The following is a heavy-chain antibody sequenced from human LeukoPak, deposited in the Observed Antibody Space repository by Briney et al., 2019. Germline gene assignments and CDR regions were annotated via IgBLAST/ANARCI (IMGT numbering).Heavy chain of an antibody. CDR2: IYHSGST. Sequence: SETLSLTCTVSGYSISSGYYWGWIRQPPGKGLEWIGSIYHSGSTYYNPSLKSRVTISVDTSKNQFSLKLSSVTAADTAVYYCASSPFSYYDSSSYAFDIWGQGTMVTVSS. CDR3: ASSPFSYYDSSSYAFDI. V-gene: IGHV4-38-2*02. J-gene: IGHJ3*02. CDR1: GYSISSGYY. D-gene: IGHD3-22*01.